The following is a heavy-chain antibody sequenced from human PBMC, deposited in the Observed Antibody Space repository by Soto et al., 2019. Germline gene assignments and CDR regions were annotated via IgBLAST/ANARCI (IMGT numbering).Heavy chain of an antibody. CDR1: GFTFSSYA. CDR3: AKDTYYYDSSGYDDAFDI. D-gene: IGHD3-22*01. V-gene: IGHV3-23*01. J-gene: IGHJ3*02. CDR2: ISGSGGST. Sequence: PGGSLRLSCAASGFTFSSYAMSWVRQAPGKGLEWVSAISGSGGSTYYADSVKGRFTISRDNSKNTLYLQMNRLRAEDTAVYYCAKDTYYYDSSGYDDAFDIWGQGTMVTVSS.